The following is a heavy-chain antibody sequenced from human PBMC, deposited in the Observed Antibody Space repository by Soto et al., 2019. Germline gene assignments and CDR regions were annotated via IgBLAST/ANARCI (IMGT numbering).Heavy chain of an antibody. V-gene: IGHV4-39*01. CDR2: IYYSGST. CDR1: GGSISSSSYY. CDR3: ARQNYYDSSGYYFDY. D-gene: IGHD3-22*01. J-gene: IGHJ4*02. Sequence: SETLSLTCTVSGGSISSSSYYWGWIRQPTGKGLEWIGSIYYSGSTYYNPSLKSRVTISEDTSKNQFSLKLISATAADTAVYYCARQNYYDSSGYYFDYWGQGTLVTVSS.